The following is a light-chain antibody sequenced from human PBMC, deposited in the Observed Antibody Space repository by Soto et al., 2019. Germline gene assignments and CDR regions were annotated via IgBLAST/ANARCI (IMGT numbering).Light chain of an antibody. Sequence: QSALTQPASVSGSPGQSITISCTGTSCSVGGYNYVSWYQQHPGKAPKLMIYDVSNRPSGVSNRFSGSKAGNTDSLTISGLQAEDEADYYCSSYTSSSLYVFGTGTKLTAL. CDR1: SCSVGGYNY. V-gene: IGLV2-14*01. CDR3: SSYTSSSLYV. J-gene: IGLJ1*01. CDR2: DVS.